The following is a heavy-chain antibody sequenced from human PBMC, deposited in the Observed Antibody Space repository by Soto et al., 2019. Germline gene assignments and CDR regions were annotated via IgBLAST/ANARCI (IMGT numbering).Heavy chain of an antibody. D-gene: IGHD5-18*01. CDR2: ISGSGGST. V-gene: IGHV3-23*01. J-gene: IGHJ4*02. Sequence: EVQLLESGGGLVQPGGSLRLSCAASGFTFTSYAMSWVRQAPGNRLEWVSGISGSGGSTYYADSVKGRFAISRDNSKNTLSLQMNSLRAEDTAVYYCAKTNTAMDYYFDYWGQGTLVTVSS. CDR3: AKTNTAMDYYFDY. CDR1: GFTFTSYA.